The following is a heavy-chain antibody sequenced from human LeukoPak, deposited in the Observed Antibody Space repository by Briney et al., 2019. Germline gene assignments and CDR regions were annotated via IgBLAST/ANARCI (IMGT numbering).Heavy chain of an antibody. CDR3: ARGIYFDY. J-gene: IGHJ4*02. Sequence: ASVKVSCTASGYTFSTYGISWVRQAPGQGLEWMGWISTFNGNTNYAQKLQGRVTMTTDTTTSTAYMELRSLRSDDTAVYYCARGIYFDYWGQGTLVTVSS. CDR2: ISTFNGNT. CDR1: GYTFSTYG. V-gene: IGHV1-18*01.